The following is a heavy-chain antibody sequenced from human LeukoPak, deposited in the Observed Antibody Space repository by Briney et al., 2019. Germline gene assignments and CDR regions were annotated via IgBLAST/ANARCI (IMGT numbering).Heavy chain of an antibody. CDR3: AKELLSSSSAFDY. CDR2: IRFDGSNT. D-gene: IGHD6-6*01. V-gene: IGHV3-30*02. Sequence: GGSLRLSCAAPGFSFRSYGMHWVRQAPGKGLGWVAFIRFDGSNTYSADAVKGRFTISRENSRSTLYLQMNSLRAEDTVVYYCAKELLSSSSAFDYWGQGTRDSVPS. J-gene: IGHJ4*02. CDR1: GFSFRSYG.